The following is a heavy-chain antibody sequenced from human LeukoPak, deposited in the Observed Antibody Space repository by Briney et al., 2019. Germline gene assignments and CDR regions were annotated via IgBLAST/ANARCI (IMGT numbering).Heavy chain of an antibody. Sequence: GGSLRLSCAACGFTFSRYNMNWVRQAPGKGLELVSSISSSSSYIYYADSVKGRFTISRDNAKNSLYLQMNSLRAEDTAGYYCARGDLYGMDVWGKGTTVTVSS. V-gene: IGHV3-21*01. CDR2: ISSSSSYI. J-gene: IGHJ6*04. CDR1: GFTFSRYN. CDR3: ARGDLYGMDV.